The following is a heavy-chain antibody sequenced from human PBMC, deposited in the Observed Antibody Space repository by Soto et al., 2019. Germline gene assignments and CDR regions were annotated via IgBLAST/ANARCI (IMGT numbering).Heavy chain of an antibody. D-gene: IGHD5-12*01. Sequence: SDTLSLTGSVSGGTINSGDYFFICICQLPRNGLELSGSIFYTGSTYYSPSLKSRASMSMDTSKTPFSLRLRSLTAADTAVYFCARVKATLYRHYYYDYWGQGTQVTV. CDR2: IFYTGST. J-gene: IGHJ4*02. CDR1: GGTINSGDYF. V-gene: IGHV4-30-4*02. CDR3: ARVKATLYRHYYYDY.